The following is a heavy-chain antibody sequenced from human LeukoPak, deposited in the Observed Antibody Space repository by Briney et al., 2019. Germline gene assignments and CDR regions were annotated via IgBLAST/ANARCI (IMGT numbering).Heavy chain of an antibody. V-gene: IGHV3-43*02. CDR2: ISGDGGST. CDR1: GFMFHDYA. Sequence: GGSLRLSCAAPGFMFHDYAIHWVRQAPGKGLEWVSLISGDGGSTFYADSVKGRFTISRDNSKNTLYLQMDSLRVEDTAVYYCAKDPTGSYFDYWGQGTLVTVSS. J-gene: IGHJ4*02. D-gene: IGHD3-10*01. CDR3: AKDPTGSYFDY.